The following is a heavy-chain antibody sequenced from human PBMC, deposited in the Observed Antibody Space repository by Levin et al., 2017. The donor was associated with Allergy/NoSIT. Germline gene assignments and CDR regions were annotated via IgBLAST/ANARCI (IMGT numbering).Heavy chain of an antibody. D-gene: IGHD6-19*01. CDR1: GFTFSHAW. Sequence: GGSLRLSCSASGFTFSHAWMTWVRQAPGKGLEWVGRIKKKADGGAIDYAARVRGRFTISRDDLKDTLYLQMNSLENEDTATYYCTTGIAVAASYYYYFMDVWGKGTTVTVSS. CDR2: IKKKADGGAI. V-gene: IGHV3-15*01. J-gene: IGHJ6*03. CDR3: TTGIAVAASYYYYFMDV.